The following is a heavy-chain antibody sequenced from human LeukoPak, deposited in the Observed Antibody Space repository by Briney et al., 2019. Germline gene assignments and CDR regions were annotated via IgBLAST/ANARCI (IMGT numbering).Heavy chain of an antibody. D-gene: IGHD2-21*02. J-gene: IGHJ4*02. CDR3: TTSLPHIVVVTGSEGGN. CDR1: GFTFSSYS. Sequence: GGSLRLSCAASGFTFSSYSMNWVRQAPGKGLEWVSYISSSSSTIYYADSVKGRFTISRDNAGDSLYLQMNSLRAEDTAVYYCTTSLPHIVVVTGSEGGNWGQGTLVTVSS. V-gene: IGHV3-48*04. CDR2: ISSSSSTI.